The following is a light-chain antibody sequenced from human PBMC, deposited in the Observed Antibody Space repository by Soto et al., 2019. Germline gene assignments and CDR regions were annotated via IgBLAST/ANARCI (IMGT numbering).Light chain of an antibody. CDR3: QKHNNWPWK. CDR2: GAS. J-gene: IGKJ1*01. V-gene: IGKV3D-15*01. CDR1: QSVSSN. Sequence: EIVLTHSPATLSVSPVERATLSCRASQSVSSNLAWYQQKPGQAPRLLIYGASSRATGIPDRFSGSGSGTDFTLTISRLEPEDFAVYYCQKHNNWPWKCGQGNTGAIK.